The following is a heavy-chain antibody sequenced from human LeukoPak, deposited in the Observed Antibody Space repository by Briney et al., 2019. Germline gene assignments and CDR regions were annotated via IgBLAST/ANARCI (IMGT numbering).Heavy chain of an antibody. CDR1: GFSLNTRGVG. J-gene: IGHJ4*01. CDR3: AHRKNYYDSSVFDN. Sequence: SGPTLVNPTQTLTLTCTFSGFSLNTRGVGVGWIRQPPGRALEWLALIYWDDDRRYSPSLKSRLTITKDTSKNQVVLTMTNMDPVDTATYFCAHRKNYYDSSVFDNWGQEPWSPSPQ. CDR2: IYWDDDR. V-gene: IGHV2-5*02. D-gene: IGHD3-22*01.